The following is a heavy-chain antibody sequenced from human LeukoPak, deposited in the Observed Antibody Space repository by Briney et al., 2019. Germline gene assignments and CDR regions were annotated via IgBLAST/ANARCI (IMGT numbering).Heavy chain of an antibody. V-gene: IGHV4-34*01. D-gene: IGHD3-16*01. CDR3: ARLLRRVWVDY. J-gene: IGHJ4*02. Sequence: PSETLSLTCAVYGGSFSGYYWSWIRQPPGKGLEWIGEINHSGSTNYNPSLKSRVTISVDTSKNQFSLKLSSVTAADTAVYYCARLLRRVWVDYWGQGTLVTVSS. CDR1: GGSFSGYY. CDR2: INHSGST.